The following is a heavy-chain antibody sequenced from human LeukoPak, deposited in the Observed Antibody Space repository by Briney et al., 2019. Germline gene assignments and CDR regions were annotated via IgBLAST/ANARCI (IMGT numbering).Heavy chain of an antibody. V-gene: IGHV3-23*01. CDR2: ISDSGAAT. Sequence: GGSLRLSCAASGFTFNSFAMTWARQAPGKGLEWVSAISDSGAATFYADSVKGRFTISRDNSKNTLHLEMNSLRAEDTALYYCAKTSGSGSYYALGYWGQGTLVTVSS. CDR1: GFTFNSFA. CDR3: AKTSGSGSYYALGY. J-gene: IGHJ4*02. D-gene: IGHD3-10*01.